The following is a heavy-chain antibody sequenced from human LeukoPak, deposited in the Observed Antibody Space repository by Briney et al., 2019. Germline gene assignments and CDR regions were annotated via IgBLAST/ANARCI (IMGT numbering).Heavy chain of an antibody. V-gene: IGHV1-69*06. Sequence: GASVKVSCKVSGYTLTELSMHWVRQAPGQGLEWMGGIIPIFGTANYAQKFQGRVTITADKSTSTAYMELSSLRSEDTAVYYCATGESYYYPFDIWGQGTMVTVSS. J-gene: IGHJ3*02. CDR1: GYTLTELS. D-gene: IGHD1-26*01. CDR3: ATGESYYYPFDI. CDR2: IIPIFGTA.